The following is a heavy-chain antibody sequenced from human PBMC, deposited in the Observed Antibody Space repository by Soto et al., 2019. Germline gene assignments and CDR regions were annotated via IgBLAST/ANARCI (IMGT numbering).Heavy chain of an antibody. CDR1: GATYSPFIAYA. D-gene: IGHD2-21*02. CDR3: ARSRDRCGGDCYSVYAAFVL. V-gene: IGHV1-69*04. Sequence: QVQLVQSGAEVKKPGSLLKISCKASGATYSPFIAYAISWLRQGPGQGLEWIGSIIPVGSSQHYAEGFQGRDTISADSSTCTISRELTELTSDDAAVYFCARSRDRCGGDCYSVYAAFVLWGQGTAVTVSS. CDR2: IIPVGSSQ. J-gene: IGHJ3*01.